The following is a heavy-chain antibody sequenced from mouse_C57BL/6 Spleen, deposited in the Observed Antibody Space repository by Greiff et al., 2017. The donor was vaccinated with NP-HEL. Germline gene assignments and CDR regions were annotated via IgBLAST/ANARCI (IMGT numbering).Heavy chain of an antibody. J-gene: IGHJ1*03. CDR1: GFTFSSYG. CDR2: ISSGGSYT. V-gene: IGHV5-6*01. D-gene: IGHD1-1*01. CDR3: ARGYYYGSSSHWYFDV. Sequence: EVQGVESGGDLVKPGGSLKLSCAASGFTFSSYGMSWVRQTPDKRLEWVATISSGGSYTYYPDSVKGRFTISRDNAKNTLYLQMSSLKSEDTAMYYCARGYYYGSSSHWYFDVWGTGTTVTVSS.